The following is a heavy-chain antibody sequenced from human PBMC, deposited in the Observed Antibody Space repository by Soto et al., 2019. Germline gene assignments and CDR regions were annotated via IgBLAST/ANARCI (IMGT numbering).Heavy chain of an antibody. CDR3: AKNRQFRSYYESAGHYDN. V-gene: IGHV3-23*01. CDR2: ISGSGVVT. CDR1: GFTFKNYD. D-gene: IGHD3-10*01. Sequence: EVELLESGGGLVQPGGSLRLSCVASGFTFKNYDMRWIRQAPGKGLEWVSGISGSGVVTYYAESVKGRFTISRDNSKNTLYLQMNSLRAEDTAIYYCAKNRQFRSYYESAGHYDNWGQGTLVTVSS. J-gene: IGHJ4*02.